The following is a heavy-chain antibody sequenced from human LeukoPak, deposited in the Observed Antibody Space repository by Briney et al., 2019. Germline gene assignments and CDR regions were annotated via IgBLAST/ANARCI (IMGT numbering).Heavy chain of an antibody. CDR2: ISHDGMNA. V-gene: IGHV3-23*01. CDR1: GLHFSGTA. CDR3: AREVVDYYDSSGEFDY. Sequence: AGGSLRLSCAASGLHFSGTAMSWVRQAPGKGLEWVSAISHDGMNAYYADSVKGRFTISRDNSKKTVSLEMSSLTAADTAVYYCAREVVDYYDSSGEFDYWGQGTLVTVSS. D-gene: IGHD3-22*01. J-gene: IGHJ4*02.